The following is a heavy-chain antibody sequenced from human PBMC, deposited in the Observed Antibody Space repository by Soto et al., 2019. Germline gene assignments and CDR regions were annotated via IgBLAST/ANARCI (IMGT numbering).Heavy chain of an antibody. CDR2: IIPILGIA. V-gene: IGHV1-69*08. CDR3: ARDAKWLRPFDS. D-gene: IGHD5-12*01. J-gene: IGHJ4*02. Sequence: QVQLVQSGAEVKKPGSSVKVSCKASVGTFSSYTISWVRQAPGQGLEWMGRIIPILGIANYAQKFQGRVTLTADKSTSTAYMELSSLRSEDTAVYYCARDAKWLRPFDSWGQGTLVTVSS. CDR1: VGTFSSYT.